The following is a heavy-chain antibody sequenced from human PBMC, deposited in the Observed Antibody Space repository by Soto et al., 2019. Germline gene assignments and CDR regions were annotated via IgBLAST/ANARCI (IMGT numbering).Heavy chain of an antibody. D-gene: IGHD1-26*01. CDR2: IGGVGGDT. CDR1: GFIFGDYA. Sequence: DVQLLESGGGLVQPGGSLRLYCAASGFIFGDYAMSWVRQAPGKGLEWVSSIGGVGGDTYYAASVKGRFTISRDNSKNTLYLQMNSLRAEETAVYYCARDAVPYNGKWDWFDPWGQGTLVTVSS. V-gene: IGHV3-23*01. J-gene: IGHJ5*02. CDR3: ARDAVPYNGKWDWFDP.